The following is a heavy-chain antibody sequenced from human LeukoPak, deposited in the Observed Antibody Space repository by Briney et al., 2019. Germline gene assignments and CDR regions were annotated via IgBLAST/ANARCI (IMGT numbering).Heavy chain of an antibody. CDR1: GVTFSSYW. Sequence: GGSLTLSCAVSGVTFSSYWMSWVRQAPEKGLEWVANIKQDGSEKYYVDSVKGRFTISRDNAKNSLYLQMNSLRAEDTAVYYCARVRDYGGKGTEYFQHWGQGTLVTVSS. D-gene: IGHD4-23*01. CDR3: ARVRDYGGKGTEYFQH. CDR2: IKQDGSEK. V-gene: IGHV3-7*04. J-gene: IGHJ1*01.